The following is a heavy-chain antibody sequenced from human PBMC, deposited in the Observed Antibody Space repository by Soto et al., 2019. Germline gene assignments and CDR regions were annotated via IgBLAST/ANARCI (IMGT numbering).Heavy chain of an antibody. Sequence: GGSLRLSCTASGFTFSSYTMSWVRQALEKVLEWVSAISGSDGSTYYADSVKGRPTISRDKSKNTLYLQMNSVRAEDTAVYYCAKSVRQLWFTDYWGQGTVGTVSS. CDR2: ISGSDGST. CDR1: GFTFSSYT. D-gene: IGHD5-18*01. CDR3: AKSVRQLWFTDY. J-gene: IGHJ4*02. V-gene: IGHV3-23*01.